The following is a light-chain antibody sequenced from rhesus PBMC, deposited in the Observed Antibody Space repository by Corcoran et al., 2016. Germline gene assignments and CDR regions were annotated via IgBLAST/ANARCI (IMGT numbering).Light chain of an antibody. CDR3: QQYNSAPFT. CDR2: KAS. V-gene: IGKV1-21*01. Sequence: DIQMTQSPSSLSASVGDRVTITCRASPGINSWFAWYQQKPGKAPKLLIYKASSLQSWVPSRFSGNGSGTDLTRTISSLQPEDCATYYCQQYNSAPFTFGPGTKLDIK. J-gene: IGKJ3*01. CDR1: PGINSW.